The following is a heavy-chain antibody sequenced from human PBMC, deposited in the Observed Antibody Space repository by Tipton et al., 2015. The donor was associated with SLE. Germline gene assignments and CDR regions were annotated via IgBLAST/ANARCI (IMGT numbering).Heavy chain of an antibody. CDR3: ARAGAVAGTIYSFDY. CDR1: GGSISSHY. Sequence: TLSLTCTVSGGSISSHYWSWIRQPPGKGLEWIGYIYYSGSTNYNPSLKSRVTISVDTSKNQFSLKLSSVTAADTAVYYCARAGAVAGTIYSFDYWGQGTLVAVSS. J-gene: IGHJ4*02. V-gene: IGHV4-59*11. CDR2: IYYSGST. D-gene: IGHD6-19*01.